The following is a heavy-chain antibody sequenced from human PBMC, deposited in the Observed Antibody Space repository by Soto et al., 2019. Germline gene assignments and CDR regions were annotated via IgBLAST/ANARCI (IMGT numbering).Heavy chain of an antibody. V-gene: IGHV1-2*02. Sequence: QVQLVQSGAEVKKPGASVKVSCEASGYTFTDYFIHWVRQAPGQGLEWIGWINPKNGRTFYGPNFQGRGRLTKDTSPTRGNLEPGGRKSDRTAVFYCTRGGGGGQWVRWFDPWGQGTLVRVSS. J-gene: IGHJ5*02. D-gene: IGHD6-19*01. CDR2: INPKNGRT. CDR3: TRGGGGGQWVRWFDP. CDR1: GYTFTDYF.